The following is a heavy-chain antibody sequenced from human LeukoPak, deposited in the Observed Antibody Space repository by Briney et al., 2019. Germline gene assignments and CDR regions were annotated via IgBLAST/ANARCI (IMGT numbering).Heavy chain of an antibody. CDR3: AKETLLSFDY. Sequence: GGSLRLSCAASGFTFSSYGMHWVRQAPGKGLEWVAGISYDGSNKYYADSVKGRFTISRDNSKNTLDLQMNSLRTEDTAVYYCAKETLLSFDYWGQGTLVTVSS. D-gene: IGHD2-15*01. V-gene: IGHV3-30*18. CDR1: GFTFSSYG. J-gene: IGHJ4*02. CDR2: ISYDGSNK.